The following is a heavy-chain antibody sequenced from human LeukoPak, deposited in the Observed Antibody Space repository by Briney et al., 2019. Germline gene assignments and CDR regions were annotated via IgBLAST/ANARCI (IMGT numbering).Heavy chain of an antibody. CDR2: IYSDRST. D-gene: IGHD1-26*01. J-gene: IGHJ4*02. Sequence: PGGSLRLSCAASGFIVSGDFMSWVRQAPGKGLEWVSVIYSDRSTYYADSVKGRFTISRDNSKNTLDLQMTGLRAEDTAVYYCARERGRGRDSPWFDYWGQGTLVTVSS. CDR1: GFIVSGDF. V-gene: IGHV3-53*01. CDR3: ARERGRGRDSPWFDY.